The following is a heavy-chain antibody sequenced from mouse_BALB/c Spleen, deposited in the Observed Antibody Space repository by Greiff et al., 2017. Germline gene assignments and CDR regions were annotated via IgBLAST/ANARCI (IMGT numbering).Heavy chain of an antibody. CDR1: GYSITSDYA. CDR3: ARRPYGNLFAY. D-gene: IGHD2-1*01. Sequence: EVQLQQSGPGLVKPSQSLSLTCTVTGYSITSDYAWNWIRQFPGNKLEWMGYISYSGSTSYNPSLKSRISITRDTSKNQFFLQLNSVTTEDTATYYCARRPYGNLFAYWGQGTLVTVSA. J-gene: IGHJ3*01. V-gene: IGHV3-2*02. CDR2: ISYSGST.